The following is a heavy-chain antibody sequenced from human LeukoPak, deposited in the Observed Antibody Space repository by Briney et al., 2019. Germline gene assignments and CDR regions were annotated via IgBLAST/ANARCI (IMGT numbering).Heavy chain of an antibody. J-gene: IGHJ4*02. CDR3: AKGPYSSSWYDY. CDR1: GFTFSSYG. D-gene: IGHD6-13*01. CDR2: ISYDGSNK. Sequence: GGSLRLSCAASGFTFSSYGMHWVRQAPGKGLEWVAVISYDGSNKYYADSVKGRFTISRDNSKNTMYLQMNSLRAEDTAVYYCAKGPYSSSWYDYWGQGTLVTVSS. V-gene: IGHV3-30*18.